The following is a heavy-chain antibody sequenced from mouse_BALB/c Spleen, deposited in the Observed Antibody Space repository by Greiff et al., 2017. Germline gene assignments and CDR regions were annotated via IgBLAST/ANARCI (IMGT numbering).Heavy chain of an antibody. D-gene: IGHD2-3*01. Sequence: EVKLMESGGGLVQPGGSLKLSCAASGFTFSSYGMSWVRQTPDKRLELVATINSNGGSTYYPDSVKGRFTISRDNAKNTLYLQMSSLKSEDTAMYYCARAEGYYDYWGQGTTLTVSS. CDR1: GFTFSSYG. CDR2: INSNGGST. J-gene: IGHJ2*01. CDR3: ARAEGYYDY. V-gene: IGHV5-6-3*01.